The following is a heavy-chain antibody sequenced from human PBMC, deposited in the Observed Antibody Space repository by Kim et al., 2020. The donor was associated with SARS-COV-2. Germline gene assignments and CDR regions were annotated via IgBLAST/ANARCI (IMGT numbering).Heavy chain of an antibody. CDR3: ARLDVGAPFDC. CDR2: IYYNGDT. V-gene: IGHV4-39*01. Sequence: ISTVSGDSSSSGRFHWGWVRHPPDKRLEYIGAIYYNGDTYYNPSLKSRVTISLDTSKNQFSLKLTSVTAADTALYYCARLDVGAPFDCWGPGTLVTVSS. D-gene: IGHD1-26*01. CDR1: GDSSSSGRFH. J-gene: IGHJ4*02.